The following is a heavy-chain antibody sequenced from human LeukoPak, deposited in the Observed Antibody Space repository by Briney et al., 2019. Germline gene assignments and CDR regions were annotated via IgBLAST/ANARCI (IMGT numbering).Heavy chain of an antibody. CDR2: IGGDGGRT. D-gene: IGHD5/OR15-5a*01. CDR3: AKDSPISDRGLDV. J-gene: IGHJ6*02. V-gene: IGHV3-43*02. CDR1: GFTFDDYA. Sequence: GGSLRLSCAASGFTFDDYAMHWVRQAPGQSLEWVSLIGGDGGRTYYADSVKGRFTISRDNSRNSLYLQMSSLRIEDTALYYCAKDSPISDRGLDVWGQGTTVTVSS.